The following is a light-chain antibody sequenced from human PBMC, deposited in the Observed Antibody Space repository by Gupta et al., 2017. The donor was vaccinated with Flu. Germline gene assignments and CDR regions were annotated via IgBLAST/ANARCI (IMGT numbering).Light chain of an antibody. CDR1: QSVSSSS. CDR2: GAS. V-gene: IGKV3-20*01. J-gene: IGKJ3*01. CDR3: QQYGSSPL. Sequence: EIVLTQSPGTLSLSPGERATLSCRASQSVSSSSLAWYQQKPGQAPRLLIYGASTRATGIPDRFSGSGSGTDFTLTISRLEPEDFAVYYCQQYGSSPLFGPGTKVDIK.